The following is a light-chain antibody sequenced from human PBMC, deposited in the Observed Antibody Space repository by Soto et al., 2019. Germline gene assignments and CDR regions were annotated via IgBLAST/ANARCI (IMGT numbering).Light chain of an antibody. CDR3: RSKRDGSTRSV. J-gene: IGLJ1*01. CDR2: GYT. Sequence: QSVLTQPPSVSGSPGQSITISCTGTSRNVGACNYVYWYQQHPGTVPKLFLYGYTTRPSGVPDRFSGSRSGTTGSLTISGLQAEDEADYYCRSKRDGSTRSVFGTGTKVTVL. CDR1: SRNVGACNY. V-gene: IGLV2-14*01.